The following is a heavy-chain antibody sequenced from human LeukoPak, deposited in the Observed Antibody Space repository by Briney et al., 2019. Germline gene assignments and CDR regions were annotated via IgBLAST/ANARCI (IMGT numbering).Heavy chain of an antibody. V-gene: IGHV6-1*01. CDR2: TYQRSKWYN. CDR3: ARSPSPYSSGWYFDY. D-gene: IGHD6-19*01. Sequence: SQTLSLTCAISGDSVSINSAAWNWIRQSPSRGLEWLGRTYQRSKWYNDYAVSVKSRITINPDISKNQFSLQLNSVTPEDTAVYYCARSPSPYSSGWYFDYWGQGSLVTVSS. CDR1: GDSVSINSAA. J-gene: IGHJ4*02.